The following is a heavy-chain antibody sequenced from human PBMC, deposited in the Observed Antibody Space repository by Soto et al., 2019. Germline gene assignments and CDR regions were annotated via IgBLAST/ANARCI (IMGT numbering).Heavy chain of an antibody. CDR1: GGSISSNSYY. CDR3: ARRSPLVYGNPFDH. CDR2: IYHRGST. J-gene: IGHJ5*02. V-gene: IGHV4-39*01. D-gene: IGHD3-10*01. Sequence: PSLTCTVSGGSISSNSYYWDWIRQPPGKGLDWIGSIYHRGSTYYNPSLKSRVAISVDPSTNQFSLTLTSVTAADTAVYYCARRSPLVYGNPFDHWGQGTLVTVSS.